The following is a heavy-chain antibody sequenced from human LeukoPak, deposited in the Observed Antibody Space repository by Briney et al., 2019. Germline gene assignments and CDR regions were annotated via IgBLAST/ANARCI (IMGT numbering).Heavy chain of an antibody. Sequence: PSGTLSLACIVSGGSISGYYWSWIRQSSEKRLEWIAFIHYTGTTNYNPSLESRATVSVDTSKNQFSLQLRSMTAADTAVYYCVRDRRDGYNYVEIWGQGLLVTVSS. CDR1: GGSISGYY. J-gene: IGHJ3*02. CDR3: VRDRRDGYNYVEI. D-gene: IGHD5-24*01. CDR2: IHYTGTT. V-gene: IGHV4-59*01.